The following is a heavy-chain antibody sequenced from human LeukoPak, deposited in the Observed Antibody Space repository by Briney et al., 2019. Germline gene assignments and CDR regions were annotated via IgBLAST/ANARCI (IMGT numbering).Heavy chain of an antibody. CDR1: GFTFSSYS. CDR3: AKGMIVVVVSGKNWFDP. V-gene: IGHV3-21*04. Sequence: GGSLRLSCAASGFTFSSYSMNWVRQAPGKGLEWVSSISSSSSYIYYADSVKGRFTISRDNAKNSLYLQMNSLRAEDTAVYYCAKGMIVVVVSGKNWFDPWGQGTLVTVSS. J-gene: IGHJ5*02. D-gene: IGHD2-15*01. CDR2: ISSSSSYI.